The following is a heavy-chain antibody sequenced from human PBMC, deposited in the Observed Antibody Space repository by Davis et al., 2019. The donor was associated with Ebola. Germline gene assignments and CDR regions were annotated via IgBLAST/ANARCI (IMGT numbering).Heavy chain of an antibody. Sequence: MPGGSLRLSCAVYGGSFSGYYWSWIRQPPGKGLEWIGEINHSGSTNYNPSLKSRVTISVDTSKNQFALKLSSVTAADTAVYYCASELEGIDYYDSSGYYYYGMDVWGQGTLVTVSS. CDR2: INHSGST. CDR3: ASELEGIDYYDSSGYYYYGMDV. V-gene: IGHV4-34*01. D-gene: IGHD3-22*01. J-gene: IGHJ6*02. CDR1: GGSFSGYY.